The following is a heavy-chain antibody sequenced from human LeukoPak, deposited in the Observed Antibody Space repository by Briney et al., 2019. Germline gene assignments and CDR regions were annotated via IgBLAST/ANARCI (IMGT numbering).Heavy chain of an antibody. Sequence: ASVKVSCKASGYTFTGYYMHWVRQAPGQELEWMGWINPNSGGTNYAQKFQGRVTMTRDTSISTAYMELSRLRSDDTAVYYCARATYSSGWTYYYYYGMDVWGQGTTVTVSS. D-gene: IGHD6-19*01. CDR3: ARATYSSGWTYYYYYGMDV. J-gene: IGHJ6*02. V-gene: IGHV1-2*02. CDR2: INPNSGGT. CDR1: GYTFTGYY.